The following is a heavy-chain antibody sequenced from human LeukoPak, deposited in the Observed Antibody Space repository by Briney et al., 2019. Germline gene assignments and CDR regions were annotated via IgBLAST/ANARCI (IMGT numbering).Heavy chain of an antibody. CDR1: GYSFNSYW. Sequence: GESLKISCKTSGYSFNSYWIGWVRQMPGKGLEWMGIIYPGDSDTRYSPSFQGQVTISADKSISTAYLQWSSLKASDTAMYYCARLADYGGNPNWFDPWGQGTLVTVSS. CDR3: ARLADYGGNPNWFDP. V-gene: IGHV5-51*01. D-gene: IGHD4-23*01. J-gene: IGHJ5*02. CDR2: IYPGDSDT.